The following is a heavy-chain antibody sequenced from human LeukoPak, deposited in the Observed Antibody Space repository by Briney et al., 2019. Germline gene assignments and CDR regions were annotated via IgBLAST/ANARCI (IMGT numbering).Heavy chain of an antibody. D-gene: IGHD3-22*01. Sequence: GGXLRLSCAASGFTFSSYGMHWVRQAPGKGLEWVAFIRYDGSNKYYADSVKGRFTISRDNSKNTLYLQMNSLRAEDTAVYYCAKGTGYYDSKAYLSPVEYWGQGTLVTVSS. V-gene: IGHV3-30*02. J-gene: IGHJ4*02. CDR1: GFTFSSYG. CDR3: AKGTGYYDSKAYLSPVEY. CDR2: IRYDGSNK.